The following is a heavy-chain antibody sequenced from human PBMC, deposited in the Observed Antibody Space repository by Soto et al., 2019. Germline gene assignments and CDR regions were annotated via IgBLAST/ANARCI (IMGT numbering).Heavy chain of an antibody. D-gene: IGHD3-3*01. CDR2: INPKSGDT. J-gene: IGHJ5*02. V-gene: IGHV1-2*02. Sequence: QVQLVQSGAEVKKPGASVKVSCKASGYTFADYYMHWVRQAPGQGLEWMGWINPKSGDTNYAQKFQGRVTMTRDTSIGTAYMELSRLRSDDTAVYYCARNNYNFWSTIRGDGKTWFDPWGQGTLVTVSS. CDR1: GYTFADYY. CDR3: ARNNYNFWSTIRGDGKTWFDP.